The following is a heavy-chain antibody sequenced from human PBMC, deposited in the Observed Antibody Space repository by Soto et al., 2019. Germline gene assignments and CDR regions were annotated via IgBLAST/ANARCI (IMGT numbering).Heavy chain of an antibody. CDR2: IYNNGNT. V-gene: IGHV4-59*08. D-gene: IGHD2-2*01. Sequence: SETLSLTCTVSSGSISNYYWSWIRQPPGTGLEWIGYIYNNGNTYYNPSLKRRVTISVDASKNQFSLKLSSVTVADTAVYYCARHYCSSTSCYPLFDDWGQGTLVTVSS. CDR1: SGSISNYY. CDR3: ARHYCSSTSCYPLFDD. J-gene: IGHJ4*02.